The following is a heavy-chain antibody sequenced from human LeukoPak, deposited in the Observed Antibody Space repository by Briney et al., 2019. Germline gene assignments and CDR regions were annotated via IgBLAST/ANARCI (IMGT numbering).Heavy chain of an antibody. Sequence: GGSLRLSCAASGFTFSSYEMNWVRQAPGKGLEWVSYISSSGSTIYYADSVKSRFTISRDNAKNSLYLQMSSLRAEDTAVYYCARDTYYDILTGYGRDYWGQGTLVTVSS. CDR1: GFTFSSYE. CDR3: ARDTYYDILTGYGRDY. D-gene: IGHD3-9*01. V-gene: IGHV3-48*03. J-gene: IGHJ4*02. CDR2: ISSSGSTI.